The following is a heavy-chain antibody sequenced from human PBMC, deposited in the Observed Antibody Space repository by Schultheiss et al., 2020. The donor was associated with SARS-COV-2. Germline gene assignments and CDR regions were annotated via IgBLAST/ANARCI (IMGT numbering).Heavy chain of an antibody. V-gene: IGHV3-23*01. CDR1: EFTFSNYN. D-gene: IGHD3-10*01. CDR2: ISGSGGST. CDR3: AKADTYYYGSGSSGYFDY. Sequence: GESLKISCAASEFTFSNYNMNWVRQAPGKGLEWVSAISGSGGSTYYADSVKGRFTISRDNSKNTLYLQMNSLRAEDTAVYYCAKADTYYYGSGSSGYFDYWGQGTLVTVSS. J-gene: IGHJ4*02.